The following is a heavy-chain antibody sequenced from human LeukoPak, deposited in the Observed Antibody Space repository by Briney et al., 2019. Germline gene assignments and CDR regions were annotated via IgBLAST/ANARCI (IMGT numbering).Heavy chain of an antibody. V-gene: IGHV4-59*08. CDR2: IYSSGST. Sequence: PSETLSLTCTVSGGSISSYYWSWIRQTPGKGLEWIGHIYSSGSTNYIPSLKSRVTISVDTSKNQFSLKLSSVTAADTAVYFCARQARYCSGGTCFDSWGQGTLVAVSS. D-gene: IGHD2-8*02. CDR3: ARQARYCSGGTCFDS. J-gene: IGHJ4*02. CDR1: GGSISSYY.